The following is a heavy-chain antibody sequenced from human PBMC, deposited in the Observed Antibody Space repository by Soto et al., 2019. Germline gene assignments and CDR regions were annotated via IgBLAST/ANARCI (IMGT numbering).Heavy chain of an antibody. Sequence: GGSLRLSCAASGFTFSSYAMSWVRQAPGKGLEWVSAISGSGGSTYYADSVKGRFTISRDNSKNTLYLQMNSLRAEDTAVYYCAKVAQRQLVSSYFDYWGQGTLVTGAS. D-gene: IGHD6-13*01. CDR3: AKVAQRQLVSSYFDY. V-gene: IGHV3-23*01. CDR2: ISGSGGST. J-gene: IGHJ4*02. CDR1: GFTFSSYA.